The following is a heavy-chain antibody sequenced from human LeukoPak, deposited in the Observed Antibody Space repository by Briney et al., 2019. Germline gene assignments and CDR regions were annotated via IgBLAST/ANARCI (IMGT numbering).Heavy chain of an antibody. D-gene: IGHD2-15*01. J-gene: IGHJ5*02. CDR2: INSDGSST. V-gene: IGHV3-74*01. CDR1: GFTFSSYW. CDR3: AREGRWQLLNNWSDP. Sequence: GGSLRLSCAASGFTFSSYWMHWVRQAPGKGLVWVSRINSDGSSTSYADSVKGRFTISRDNAKNTLYLQMNSLRAEDTAVYYCAREGRWQLLNNWSDPWGQGTLVTVSS.